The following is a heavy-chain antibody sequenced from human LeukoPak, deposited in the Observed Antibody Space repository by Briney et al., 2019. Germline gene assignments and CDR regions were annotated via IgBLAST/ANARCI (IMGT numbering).Heavy chain of an antibody. CDR1: GFTFSSYA. CDR2: ISGSGGST. V-gene: IGHV3-23*01. J-gene: IGHJ3*02. D-gene: IGHD6-13*01. CDR3: ASPGYSSSWYQKGAFDI. Sequence: GGSLRLSCAASGFTFSSYAMSWVRQAPGKGLEWVSAISGSGGSTYYADSVKGRFTISRDNSKNTLYLQMNSLRAEDTAVYYCASPGYSSSWYQKGAFDIWGQGTMVTVSS.